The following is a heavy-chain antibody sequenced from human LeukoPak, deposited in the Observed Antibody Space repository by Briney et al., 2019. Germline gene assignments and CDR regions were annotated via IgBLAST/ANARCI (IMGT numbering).Heavy chain of an antibody. J-gene: IGHJ5*02. CDR1: GGSISSGGYY. CDR3: ARDLGYVWGSYRLPDNWFDP. V-gene: IGHV4-31*03. D-gene: IGHD3-16*02. CDR2: IYYSGST. Sequence: SQTLSLTCTVSGGSISSGGYYWSWIRQHPGKGLEWIGYIYYSGSTYYNPSLKSRVTISVDTSKNQFSLKLSSVTAADTAVYYCARDLGYVWGSYRLPDNWFDPWGQGTWSPSPQ.